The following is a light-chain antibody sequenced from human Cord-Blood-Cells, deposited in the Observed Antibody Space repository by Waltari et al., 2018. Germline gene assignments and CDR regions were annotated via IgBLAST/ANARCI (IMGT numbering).Light chain of an antibody. CDR2: EVS. CDR1: SSDVGGYNY. J-gene: IGLJ1*01. V-gene: IGLV2-8*01. CDR3: SSYAGSNNYV. Sequence: LTQPPSASGSPGQSVTISCTGTSSDVGGYNYVSWYQQHPGKAPKLMIYEVSKRPSGVPDRFSGSKSGNTASLTVSGLQAEDEADYYCSSYAGSNNYVFGTGTKVTVL.